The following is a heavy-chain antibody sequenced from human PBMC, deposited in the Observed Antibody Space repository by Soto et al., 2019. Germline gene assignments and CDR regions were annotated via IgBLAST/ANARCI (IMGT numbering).Heavy chain of an antibody. CDR1: GFSFTTYG. D-gene: IGHD1-1*01. V-gene: IGHV3-33*01. Sequence: QVQLVESGGGWVQPGRSLRLSCEATGFSFTTYGMHWVRQPPGKGLEWVAVIGYAGNNKYYADSVEGRFTISRDNSKNTVYLQMKSLRGDDTAVYYCARGGVTGIVGIFGSPLDIWGQGTVVTVSS. J-gene: IGHJ3*02. CDR2: IGYAGNNK. CDR3: ARGGVTGIVGIFGSPLDI.